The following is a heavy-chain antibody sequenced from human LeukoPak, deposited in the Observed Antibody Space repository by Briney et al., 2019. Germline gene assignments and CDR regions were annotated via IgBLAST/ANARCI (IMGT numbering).Heavy chain of an antibody. Sequence: GGSLRLSCAASGFTFNNYAMSWVRQAPGKGLEWVSGISGSGGSTNYADSVEGRFTISRDNSKNTLYLQMNSLRAEDTAVYYCAKGDKDGSGSYYGDYYYYIDVWGKGTTVTVSS. J-gene: IGHJ6*03. V-gene: IGHV3-23*01. D-gene: IGHD3-10*01. CDR2: ISGSGGST. CDR1: GFTFNNYA. CDR3: AKGDKDGSGSYYGDYYYYIDV.